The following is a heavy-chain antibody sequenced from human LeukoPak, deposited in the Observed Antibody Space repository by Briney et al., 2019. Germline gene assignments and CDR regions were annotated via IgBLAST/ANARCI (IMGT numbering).Heavy chain of an antibody. CDR3: ARGASIAVAGEGAFDN. CDR2: IYYSGST. J-gene: IGHJ3*02. D-gene: IGHD6-19*01. Sequence: SETLSLTCTVSGGSISSYYWSWIRQPPGKGLEWIGYIYYSGSTNYNPSLKSRVTISVDTSKNQFSLKLSSVTAADTAVYYCARGASIAVAGEGAFDNWGQGTMVTVSS. CDR1: GGSISSYY. V-gene: IGHV4-59*01.